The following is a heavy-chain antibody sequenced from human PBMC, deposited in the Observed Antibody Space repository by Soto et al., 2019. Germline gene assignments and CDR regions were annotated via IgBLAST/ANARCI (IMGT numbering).Heavy chain of an antibody. Sequence: SETLSLTCAVYGGSFSGYYWSWIRQPPGKGLEWIGEINHSGSTNYNPSLKSRVTISVDTSKNQFSLKLSFVTAADTAVYYCARLRGRQWPYYYYYGMDVWGQGTTVTVSS. CDR3: ARLRGRQWPYYYYYGMDV. J-gene: IGHJ6*02. CDR1: GGSFSGYY. CDR2: INHSGST. V-gene: IGHV4-34*01. D-gene: IGHD6-19*01.